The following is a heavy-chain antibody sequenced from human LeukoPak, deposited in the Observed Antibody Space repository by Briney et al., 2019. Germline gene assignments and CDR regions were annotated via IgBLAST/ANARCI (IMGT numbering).Heavy chain of an antibody. J-gene: IGHJ4*02. D-gene: IGHD4-17*01. CDR1: GGSFSGYY. Sequence: SETLSLTCAVYGGSFSGYYWSWIRQPPGKGLEWIGEINHIGSTNYNPSLKSRVTISVDTSKNQFSLKLSSVTAADTAVYYCAYSTVKYLVFDYWGQGTLVTVSS. V-gene: IGHV4-34*01. CDR3: AYSTVKYLVFDY. CDR2: INHIGST.